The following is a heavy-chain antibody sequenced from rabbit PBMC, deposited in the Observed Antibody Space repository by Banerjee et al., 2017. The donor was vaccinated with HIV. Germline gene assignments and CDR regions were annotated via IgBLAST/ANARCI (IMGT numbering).Heavy chain of an antibody. Sequence: QEQLEESGGDLVKPEGSLTLTCTASGLDFSSYYYMCWVRQAPGKGLEWIGCIYTGSGSTYYASWAKGRFTISKTSSTTVTLQMTSLTAADTATYFCARDPYAGSSVFNLWGPGTLVTVS. J-gene: IGHJ4*01. D-gene: IGHD8-1*01. CDR3: ARDPYAGSSVFNL. CDR1: GLDFSSYYY. CDR2: IYTGSGST. V-gene: IGHV1S45*01.